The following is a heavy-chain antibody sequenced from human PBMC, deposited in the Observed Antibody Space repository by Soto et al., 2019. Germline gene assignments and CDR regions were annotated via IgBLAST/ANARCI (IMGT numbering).Heavy chain of an antibody. V-gene: IGHV3-30*18. CDR1: GLTFSAYG. Sequence: GGSLRLSCEASGLTFSAYGMHWVRQAPGKGLEWVATISYDGSKKYFGDSVKGRFTISRDNSRSTLYLEMNSLRTEDTAVYYCAKASHCNKGRCSLGLIGDRPFDIWVKGTMVTVSS. CDR3: AKASHCNKGRCSLGLIGDRPFDI. D-gene: IGHD2-8*01. CDR2: ISYDGSKK. J-gene: IGHJ3*02.